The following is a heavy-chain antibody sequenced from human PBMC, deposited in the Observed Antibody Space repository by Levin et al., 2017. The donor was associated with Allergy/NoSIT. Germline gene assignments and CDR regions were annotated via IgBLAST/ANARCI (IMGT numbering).Heavy chain of an antibody. D-gene: IGHD2-15*01. V-gene: IGHV4-59*01. CDR2: IYYSGST. Sequence: SETLSLTCIVSGASISSYHWSWIRQPPGKGLEWIGYIYYSGSTNYNPSLKSRVTMSVDTSRNQFSLTLNAVTAADTAVYYCARDRVVASSGTYYYYGMAVWGQGTTVTVSS. CDR3: ARDRVVASSGTYYYYGMAV. J-gene: IGHJ6*02. CDR1: GASISSYH.